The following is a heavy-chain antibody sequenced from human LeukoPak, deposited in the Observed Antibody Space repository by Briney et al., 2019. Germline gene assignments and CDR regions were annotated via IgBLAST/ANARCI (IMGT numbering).Heavy chain of an antibody. CDR3: ARGASGYSYG. Sequence: GGSLRLSCAASGFTFSSYWMHWVRQVPGKGLVWVSRINSDGTSTTYADSVKGRFTISRDNAKNTLCLQMNSLRAEDTAVYYCARGASGYSYGWGQGTLVTVSS. V-gene: IGHV3-74*01. CDR1: GFTFSSYW. CDR2: INSDGTST. J-gene: IGHJ4*02. D-gene: IGHD5-18*01.